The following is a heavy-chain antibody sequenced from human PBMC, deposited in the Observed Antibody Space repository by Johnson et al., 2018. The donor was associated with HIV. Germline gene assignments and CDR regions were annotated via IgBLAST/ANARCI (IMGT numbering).Heavy chain of an antibody. V-gene: IGHV3-30*03. CDR1: GFTFSSYG. CDR2: IRYDGSNK. D-gene: IGHD2-15*01. J-gene: IGHJ3*02. Sequence: QVQLVESGGGVVQPGRSLRLSCAASGFTFSSYGMHWVRQAPGKGLEWVAFIRYDGSNKYYVASVKGRFTISRDNSKNTLYLQMNSLRAEDTAVYYCARDRSRQLLLTSDAFDIWGQGTMVTVSS. CDR3: ARDRSRQLLLTSDAFDI.